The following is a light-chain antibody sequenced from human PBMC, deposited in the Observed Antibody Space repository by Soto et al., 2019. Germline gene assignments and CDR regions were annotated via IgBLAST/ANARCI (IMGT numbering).Light chain of an antibody. CDR3: QQYNNWPPIT. V-gene: IGKV3-15*01. Sequence: EITMTQSPATLSVSPGERATLSCRASQSVRNNLAWYQQRRGQAPRLLIYYASTRATGVPARFSGSGSGTEFNLTIRSLQSEDSALYSCQQYNNWPPITFGQGTRLEIK. J-gene: IGKJ5*01. CDR2: YAS. CDR1: QSVRNN.